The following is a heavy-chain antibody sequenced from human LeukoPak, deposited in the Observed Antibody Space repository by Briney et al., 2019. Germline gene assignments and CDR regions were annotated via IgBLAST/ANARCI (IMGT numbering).Heavy chain of an antibody. J-gene: IGHJ6*03. CDR1: GFTFSSYA. CDR3: AKVGIAARQSAYYYYMDV. Sequence: GGSLRLSCAASGFTFSSYAMSWVRQAPGKGLEWVSAISGSGGSTYYADSVKGRFTISRDNSKNTLYLQMNSLRAEDTAVYYCAKVGIAARQSAYYYYMDVWGKGTTVTVSS. V-gene: IGHV3-23*01. D-gene: IGHD6-6*01. CDR2: ISGSGGST.